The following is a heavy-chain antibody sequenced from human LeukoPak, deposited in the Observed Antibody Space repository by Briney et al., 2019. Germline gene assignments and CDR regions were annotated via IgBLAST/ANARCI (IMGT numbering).Heavy chain of an antibody. D-gene: IGHD1-14*01. CDR3: AREEPAGSTDY. CDR2: ISTNGGTT. V-gene: IGHV3-64*01. J-gene: IGHJ4*02. Sequence: GGSLRLSCAASGFVFNSHPMHWVRQAPGKGLECVSAISTNGGTTYYASSVKGRFTISRDNSKNTLYLQMGSLRADDTALYYCAREEPAGSTDYWGQGTLVTVSS. CDR1: GFVFNSHP.